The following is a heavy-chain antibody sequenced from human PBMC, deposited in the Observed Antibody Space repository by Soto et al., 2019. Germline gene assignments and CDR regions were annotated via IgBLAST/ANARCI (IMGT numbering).Heavy chain of an antibody. CDR2: IRSKADNYAT. CDR1: GFTFTGSA. V-gene: IGHV3-73*02. D-gene: IGHD3-22*01. J-gene: IGHJ5*02. CDR3: TGLYFDSSGYYYEWFDP. Sequence: EVPLVESGGGLVQPGGSLKLSCAASGFTFTGSALHWVRQASGTGLEWVGRIRSKADNYATAYAASVKGRFTISRDDSKNPAYLQMKSLKTEDTAVYYCTGLYFDSSGYYYEWFDPWGQGTLVTVSS.